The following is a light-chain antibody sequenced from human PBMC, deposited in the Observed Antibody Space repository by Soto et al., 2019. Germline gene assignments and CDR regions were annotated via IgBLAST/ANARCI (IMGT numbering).Light chain of an antibody. CDR3: QVWDSSSDHYV. CDR1: DIASKS. CDR2: DDN. V-gene: IGLV3-21*02. J-gene: IGLJ1*01. Sequence: SYELTQPPSVSVAPGQTARISCGGNDIASKSVHWSQQKPGQAPVLVVYDDNDRPSGIPERLSGSNSGDTATLTISRVGAADEADYYCQVWDSSSDHYVFGSGTKVTVL.